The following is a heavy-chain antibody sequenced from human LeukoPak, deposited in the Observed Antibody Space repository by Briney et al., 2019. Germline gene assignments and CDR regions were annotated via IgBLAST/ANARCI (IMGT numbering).Heavy chain of an antibody. CDR1: GFTFSSYA. J-gene: IGHJ3*02. Sequence: GRSLRLSCAASGFTFSSYAMSWVRQAPGKGLEWVSAISGSGGSTYYADSVRGRFTISRDNSKNTMNLQMNSLRAEDTALYYCAKDHYYGSGTYSDDAFDIWGQGTMVTVSS. CDR2: ISGSGGST. CDR3: AKDHYYGSGTYSDDAFDI. V-gene: IGHV3-23*01. D-gene: IGHD3-10*01.